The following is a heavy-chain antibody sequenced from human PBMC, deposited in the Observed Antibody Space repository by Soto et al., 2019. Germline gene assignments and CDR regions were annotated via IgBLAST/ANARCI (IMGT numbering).Heavy chain of an antibody. CDR3: ASSYYYDSSGYSLDP. D-gene: IGHD3-22*01. CDR2: IYYSGST. Sequence: SETLSLTCTVSGGSVSSGSYYWSWIRQPPGKGLEWIGYIYYSGSTNYNPSLKSRVTISVDTSKNQFSLKLSSVTAADTAVYYCASSYYYDSSGYSLDPRGQGTLVTVSS. J-gene: IGHJ5*02. V-gene: IGHV4-61*01. CDR1: GGSVSSGSYY.